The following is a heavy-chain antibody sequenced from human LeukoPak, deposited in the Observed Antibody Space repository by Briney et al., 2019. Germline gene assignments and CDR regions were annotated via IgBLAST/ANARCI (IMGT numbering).Heavy chain of an antibody. V-gene: IGHV4-34*01. CDR1: GGSFSGYY. CDR2: INHSGST. D-gene: IGHD3-10*01. Sequence: SETLSLTSAVYGGSFSGYYWSWIRQTPGKGLEWIGEINHSGSTNYNPSLKSRVTISVDTSKNQFSLKLSSVTAADTAVYYCASNNTDGSGSYTYYYYMDVWGKGTTVTISS. CDR3: ASNNTDGSGSYTYYYYMDV. J-gene: IGHJ6*03.